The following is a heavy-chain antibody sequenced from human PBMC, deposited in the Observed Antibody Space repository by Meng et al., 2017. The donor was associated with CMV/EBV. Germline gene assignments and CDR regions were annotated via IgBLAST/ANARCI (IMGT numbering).Heavy chain of an antibody. Sequence: GSLRLSCTVSGGSISSYYWSWIRQPPGKGLEWIGYIYYSGSTNYNPSLKSRVTISVDTSKNQFSLKLSSVTAADTAVYYCARGIAVTGIGVHFDYWGQGNLVTVSS. D-gene: IGHD6-19*01. V-gene: IGHV4-59*01. CDR2: IYYSGST. J-gene: IGHJ4*02. CDR1: GGSISSYY. CDR3: ARGIAVTGIGVHFDY.